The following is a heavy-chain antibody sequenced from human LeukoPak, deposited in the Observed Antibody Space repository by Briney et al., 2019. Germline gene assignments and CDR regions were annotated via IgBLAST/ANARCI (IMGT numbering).Heavy chain of an antibody. J-gene: IGHJ4*02. CDR2: ISGSGGST. V-gene: IGHV3-23*01. Sequence: GSLRLSCAASGFTFSSYAMSWVRQAPGKGLEWVSAISGSGGSTHYADSVKGRFTISRDNSKNTLYLQMNSLRAEDTAVYYCANHWNGYYFDYWGQGTLVTVSS. CDR1: GFTFSSYA. D-gene: IGHD1-1*01. CDR3: ANHWNGYYFDY.